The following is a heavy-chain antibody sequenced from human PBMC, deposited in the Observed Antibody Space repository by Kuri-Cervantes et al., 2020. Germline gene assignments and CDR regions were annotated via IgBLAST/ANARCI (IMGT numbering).Heavy chain of an antibody. V-gene: IGHV4-59*01. CDR3: ARDHIVLGVDP. Sequence: GSLRLSCTVSGGSISSYYWSWIRQPPGKGLEWIGYIYYSGSTNYNPSLKSRVTISVDTSKNQFSLKLSSVTAADTAVYYCARDHIVLGVDPWGRGTLVTVSS. CDR1: GGSISSYY. J-gene: IGHJ2*01. D-gene: IGHD2-8*01. CDR2: IYYSGST.